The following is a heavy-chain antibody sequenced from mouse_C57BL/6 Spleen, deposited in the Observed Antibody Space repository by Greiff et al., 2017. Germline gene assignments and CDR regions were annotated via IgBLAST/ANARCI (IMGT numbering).Heavy chain of an antibody. CDR1: GYTFTGYW. Sequence: QVQLQQSGAELMKPGASVKLSCKATGYTFTGYWIDWVKQRPGHGLEWIGEIFPGSGSTNYNEKFKGKATLTADTSSSPAYMQLSSLTTEGSAIYYSARYSNCPFAYWGQGTMGTVAA. V-gene: IGHV1-9*01. J-gene: IGHJ3*01. CDR2: IFPGSGST. CDR3: ARYSNCPFAY. D-gene: IGHD2-5*01.